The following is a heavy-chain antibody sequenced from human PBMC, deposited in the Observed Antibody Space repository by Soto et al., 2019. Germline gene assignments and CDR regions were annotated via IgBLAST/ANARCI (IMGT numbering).Heavy chain of an antibody. CDR1: GFSLSTSGVG. J-gene: IGHJ4*02. CDR2: IYWNDDK. CDR3: AHAKTYYYDISSGGFDY. Sequence: QITLKESGPTLVKPTQTLTLTGTFSGFSLSTSGVGVGWIRQPPGKALEWLALIYWNDDKRYSPSLKSRLTITKDTSKNQVVLTMTNMDPVDTATYYCAHAKTYYYDISSGGFDYWGQGTLVTVSS. D-gene: IGHD3-22*01. V-gene: IGHV2-5*01.